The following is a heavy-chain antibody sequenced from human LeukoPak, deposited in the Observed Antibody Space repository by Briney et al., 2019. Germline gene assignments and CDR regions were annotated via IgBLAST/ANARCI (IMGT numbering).Heavy chain of an antibody. D-gene: IGHD5-18*01. CDR2: ISSSSSTI. CDR3: ARDRGIQLWSDFDY. V-gene: IGHV3-48*01. Sequence: GGSLRLSCAASGFTFSSYSMNWVRQAPGKGLEWVSYISSSSSTIYYADSVKGRFTISRDNAKNSLYLQMNSLRAEDTAVYYCARDRGIQLWSDFDYWGQGTLVTVSS. CDR1: GFTFSSYS. J-gene: IGHJ4*02.